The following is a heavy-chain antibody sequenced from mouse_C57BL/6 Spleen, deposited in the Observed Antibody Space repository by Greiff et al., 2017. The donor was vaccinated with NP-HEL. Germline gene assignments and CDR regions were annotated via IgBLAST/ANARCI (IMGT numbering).Heavy chain of an antibody. CDR2: IWGDGST. Sequence: VKLVESGPGLVAPSQSLSITCTVSGFSLTSYGVSWVRQPPGKGLEWLGVIWGDGSTNYHSALISRLSISKDNSKSQVFLKLNSLQTDDTATYYCAKPYSLYYYGSSYEAMDYWGQGTSVTVSS. D-gene: IGHD1-1*01. CDR3: AKPYSLYYYGSSYEAMDY. J-gene: IGHJ4*01. V-gene: IGHV2-3*01. CDR1: GFSLTSYG.